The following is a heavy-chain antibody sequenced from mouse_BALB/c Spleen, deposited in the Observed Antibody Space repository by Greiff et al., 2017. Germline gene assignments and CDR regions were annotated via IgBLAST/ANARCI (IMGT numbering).Heavy chain of an antibody. V-gene: IGHV1-4*02. CDR2: INPSSGYT. D-gene: IGHD4-1*02. Sequence: QVQLQQSAAELARPGASVKMSCKASGYTFTSYTMHWVKQRPGQGLEWIGYINPSSGYTEYNQKFKDKTTLTADKSSSTAYMQLSSLTSEDSAVYYCAINWDGFAYWGQGTLVTVSA. CDR1: GYTFTSYT. J-gene: IGHJ3*01. CDR3: AINWDGFAY.